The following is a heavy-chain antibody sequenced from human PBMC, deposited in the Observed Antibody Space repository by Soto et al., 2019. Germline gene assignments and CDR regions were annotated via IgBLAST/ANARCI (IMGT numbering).Heavy chain of an antibody. Sequence: GGSLRLSCAASGFTFSTYATSWVRQAPGKGLEWVSAISGSGDSTYYADSVKGRFTISRDNSKNTLYLQMNSLRAEDTAVYYCAKGTVPAAIRRDYFDYWGQGTLVTVSS. D-gene: IGHD2-2*02. CDR3: AKGTVPAAIRRDYFDY. V-gene: IGHV3-23*01. CDR2: ISGSGDST. J-gene: IGHJ4*02. CDR1: GFTFSTYA.